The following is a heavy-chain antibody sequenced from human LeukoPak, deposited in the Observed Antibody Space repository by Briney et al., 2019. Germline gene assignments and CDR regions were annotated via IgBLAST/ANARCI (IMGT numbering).Heavy chain of an antibody. D-gene: IGHD5-18*01. J-gene: IGHJ4*02. CDR2: ISSSSTI. V-gene: IGHV3-48*01. Sequence: GGSLRLSCAASGFTFSSYSMNWVRQAPGKGLEWVSYISSSSTIYYADSVKGRFTISRDNAKSSLYLQMNSLRAEDTAVYYCARESTTMGGAFDYWGQGTLVTVSS. CDR3: ARESTTMGGAFDY. CDR1: GFTFSSYS.